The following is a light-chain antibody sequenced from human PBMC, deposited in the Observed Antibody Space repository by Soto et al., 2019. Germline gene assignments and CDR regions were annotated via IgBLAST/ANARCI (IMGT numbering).Light chain of an antibody. CDR1: NSNIGNNY. CDR2: DDD. CDR3: GTWDSGLSAGPV. Sequence: QTVVTQPPSVSAAPGQKVTISCSGSNSNIGNNYVSWYQQLPGTAPKLLIYDDDQRPSGIPDRFSGSKSGASATLDITGLQTGDEADYYCGTWDSGLSAGPVFGGGTKLTVL. J-gene: IGLJ3*02. V-gene: IGLV1-51*01.